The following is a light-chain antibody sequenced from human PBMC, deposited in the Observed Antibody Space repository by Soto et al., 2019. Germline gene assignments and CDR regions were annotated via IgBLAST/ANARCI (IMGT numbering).Light chain of an antibody. CDR3: QQRSNWPPIT. CDR2: DAS. V-gene: IGKV3-11*01. Sequence: EIVLTQSTGALPVTPGEACTLSVGASQSVSSYLAWYQQKPGPAPRLLIYDASNRATGIPARFRGSGSGTDFTLTISSLEPEDFAVYYCQQRSNWPPITFGQGTRLEIK. CDR1: QSVSSY. J-gene: IGKJ5*01.